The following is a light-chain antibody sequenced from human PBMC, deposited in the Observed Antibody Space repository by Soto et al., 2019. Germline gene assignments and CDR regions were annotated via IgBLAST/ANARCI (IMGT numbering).Light chain of an antibody. J-gene: IGKJ4*01. CDR1: QGMSSW. CDR2: AAS. Sequence: DSQMNQSPYSVSASVGDRVAXTCRASQGMSSWLAWYQQKPGIALKLLIYAASSLQSGVPPRFRRSGSGSDFTLTISRLQPEDFATYYCQQNYSTPPTFGVGTKVDI. V-gene: IGKV1-12*01. CDR3: QQNYSTPPT.